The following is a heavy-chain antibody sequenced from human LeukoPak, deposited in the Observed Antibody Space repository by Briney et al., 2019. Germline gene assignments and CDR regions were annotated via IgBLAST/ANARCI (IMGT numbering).Heavy chain of an antibody. D-gene: IGHD7-27*01. V-gene: IGHV3-11*01. J-gene: IGHJ6*03. CDR2: VTGGGTG. CDR1: GGSISSYY. CDR3: ARTGDGYYYYYMDV. Sequence: LSLTCTVSGGSISSYYWSWIRQAPGKGLEWISYVTGGGTGYYADSVKGRFTISRDNVKNSVYLQMNSLRDDDTAVYYCARTGDGYYYYYMDVWGKGTTVTVSS.